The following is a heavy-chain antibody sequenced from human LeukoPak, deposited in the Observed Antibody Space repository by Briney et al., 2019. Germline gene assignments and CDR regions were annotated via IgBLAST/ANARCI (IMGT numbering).Heavy chain of an antibody. J-gene: IGHJ4*02. CDR2: IYYSGST. D-gene: IGHD2-2*01. CDR3: ARRPYCSSASCYYFDY. V-gene: IGHV4-59*08. CDR1: GGSISSYY. Sequence: SETLSLTCTVSGGSISSYYWSWIRQPPGKGLEWIGYIYYSGSTNYNPSLKSRVTISVDTSKNQFSLKLSSVTAADTAVYYCARRPYCSSASCYYFDYWGQGTLVTVSS.